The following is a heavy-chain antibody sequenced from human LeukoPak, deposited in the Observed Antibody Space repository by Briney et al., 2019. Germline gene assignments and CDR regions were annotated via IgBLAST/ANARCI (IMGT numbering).Heavy chain of an antibody. J-gene: IGHJ4*02. Sequence: PGGSLRLSCAASGFTFSSHWMHWVRQAPGKGLVWVSRINTDGSSTSYADSVKGRFTISRDNAKNTLYLQMNSLRAEDTAVYYCASSYSGSYHFRYWGQGTLVTVSS. CDR3: ASSYSGSYHFRY. CDR2: INTDGSST. D-gene: IGHD1-26*01. V-gene: IGHV3-74*01. CDR1: GFTFSSHW.